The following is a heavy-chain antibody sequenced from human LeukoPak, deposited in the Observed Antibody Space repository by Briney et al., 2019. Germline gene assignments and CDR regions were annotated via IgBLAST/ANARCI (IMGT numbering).Heavy chain of an antibody. Sequence: PGGSLRLSCAASGFTFTEQYMNWIRQSPRQGLEWISYIGRSGSVIKYADSVRGRSTISRDNAKNLLFLEMNSLRVEDTGIYYCVRAARLADYWGQGTQVTVSS. CDR2: IGRSGSVI. J-gene: IGHJ4*02. CDR3: VRAARLADY. D-gene: IGHD6-19*01. V-gene: IGHV3-11*01. CDR1: GFTFTEQY.